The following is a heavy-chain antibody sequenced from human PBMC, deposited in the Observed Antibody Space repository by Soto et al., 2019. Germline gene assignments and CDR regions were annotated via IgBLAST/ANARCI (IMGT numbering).Heavy chain of an antibody. CDR1: GGSISSGDYY. D-gene: IGHD2-2*01. J-gene: IGHJ6*02. CDR3: ARDWARYCSSTSCYYPHYYYYGMDV. V-gene: IGHV4-30-4*01. Sequence: PSETLSLTGTVSGGSISSGDYYWSWILQPPGKGLEWIGYIYYSGSTYYNPSLKSRVTISVDTSKNQFSLKLSSVTAADTAVYYCARDWARYCSSTSCYYPHYYYYGMDVWGQGTTVTVSS. CDR2: IYYSGST.